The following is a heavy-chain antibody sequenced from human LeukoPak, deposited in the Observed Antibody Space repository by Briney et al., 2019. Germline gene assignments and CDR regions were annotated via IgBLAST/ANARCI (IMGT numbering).Heavy chain of an antibody. CDR3: ARASSSGYYLGAFDI. Sequence: SETLSLTCTVSGGSISSGDYYWSWIRQPPGKGLEWIGYIYYSGSTYYNPSLKSRVTISVGTSKNQFSLKLSSVTAADTAVYYRARASSSGYYLGAFDIWGQGTMVTVSS. CDR1: GGSISSGDYY. CDR2: IYYSGST. J-gene: IGHJ3*02. V-gene: IGHV4-30-4*01. D-gene: IGHD3-22*01.